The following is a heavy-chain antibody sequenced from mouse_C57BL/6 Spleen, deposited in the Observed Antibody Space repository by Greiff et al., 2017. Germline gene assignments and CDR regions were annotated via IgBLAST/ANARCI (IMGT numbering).Heavy chain of an antibody. Sequence: QVQLQQSGPELVKPGASVKISCKASGYAFSSSWMNWVKQRPGKGLEWIGRIYPGGGATTYNGKFKGKATLTADKSSSTAYMQLSSLTSEDSAVYFCALNWDGAMDYWGQGTSGTVSS. CDR2: IYPGGGAT. J-gene: IGHJ4*01. V-gene: IGHV1-82*01. D-gene: IGHD4-1*02. CDR1: GYAFSSSW. CDR3: ALNWDGAMDY.